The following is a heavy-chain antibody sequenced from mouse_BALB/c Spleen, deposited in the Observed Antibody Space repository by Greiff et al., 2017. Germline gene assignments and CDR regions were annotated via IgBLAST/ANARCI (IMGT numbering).Heavy chain of an antibody. Sequence: VKLVESGPGLVAPSQSLSITCTVSGFSLTSYGVHWVRQPPGKGLEWLGVIWAGGSTNYNSALMSRLSISKDNSKSQVFLKMNSLQTDDTAMYYCARDPSYYGLDYYAMDYWGQGTSVTVSS. V-gene: IGHV2-9*02. CDR2: IWAGGST. CDR1: GFSLTSYG. CDR3: ARDPSYYGLDYYAMDY. J-gene: IGHJ4*01. D-gene: IGHD1-2*01.